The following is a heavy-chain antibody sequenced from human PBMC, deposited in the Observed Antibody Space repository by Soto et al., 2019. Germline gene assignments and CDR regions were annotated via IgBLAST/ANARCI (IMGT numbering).Heavy chain of an antibody. Sequence: QVQLAQSGAEVTKPGSSVKVSCKASGGTLNSYTISWLRQAPGQGLEWMGKIIPMLGTADYAQKFQGRITITADTPTGTAYIELSSLPSENPAVYFCARENDYTNYVWFDPWGQGTLVTVSS. J-gene: IGHJ5*02. CDR1: GGTLNSYT. D-gene: IGHD4-4*01. CDR3: ARENDYTNYVWFDP. V-gene: IGHV1-69*08. CDR2: IIPMLGTA.